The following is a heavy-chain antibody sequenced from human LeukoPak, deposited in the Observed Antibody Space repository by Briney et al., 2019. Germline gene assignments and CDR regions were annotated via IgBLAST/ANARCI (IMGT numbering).Heavy chain of an antibody. V-gene: IGHV1-2*02. CDR2: INPKSGGT. J-gene: IGHJ6*03. Sequence: GASVKVSCKASGYSFTSHYMHWARQAPGQGLEWMGWINPKSGGTNYAQKFQGRVTMTRDTSISTAYMELSRLRSDDTAVYYCARGPTVTTNYYYYYMDVWGKGTTVTVSS. CDR1: GYSFTSHY. CDR3: ARGPTVTTNYYYYYMDV. D-gene: IGHD4-17*01.